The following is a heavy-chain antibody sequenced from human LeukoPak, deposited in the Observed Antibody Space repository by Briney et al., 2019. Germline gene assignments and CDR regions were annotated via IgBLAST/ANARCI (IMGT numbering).Heavy chain of an antibody. CDR2: ISYDGSNK. J-gene: IGHJ1*01. Sequence: GGSLRLSCAASGFTFSSYGMHWVRPAPSKGLEWVAVISYDGSNKYYADSVKGRFTISRDNSKNTLYLQMNSLRAEDTAVYYCAKGPGGGSSRVYFQHWGQGTLVTVSS. V-gene: IGHV3-30*18. CDR1: GFTFSSYG. D-gene: IGHD1-26*01. CDR3: AKGPGGGSSRVYFQH.